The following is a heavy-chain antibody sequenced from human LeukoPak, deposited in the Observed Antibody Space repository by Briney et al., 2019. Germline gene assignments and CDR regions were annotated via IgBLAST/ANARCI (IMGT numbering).Heavy chain of an antibody. J-gene: IGHJ4*02. D-gene: IGHD3-10*01. CDR3: ARLTVEYYYGSGSFKAFDY. V-gene: IGHV4-34*01. Sequence: PGGSLRLSCAASGFTFSSYAMHWVRQPPGKGLEWIGEINHSGSTNYNPSLKSRVTISVDTSKNQFSLKLSSVTAADTAVYYCARLTVEYYYGSGSFKAFDYWGQGTLVTVSS. CDR2: INHSGST. CDR1: GFTFSSYA.